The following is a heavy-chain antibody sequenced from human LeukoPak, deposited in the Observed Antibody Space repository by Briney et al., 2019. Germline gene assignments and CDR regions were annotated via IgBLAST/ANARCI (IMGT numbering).Heavy chain of an antibody. CDR2: INPNSGDT. V-gene: IGHV1-2*02. Sequence: ASVKVSCKASGYTFTGYYMHWVRQAPGQGLEWMGWINPNSGDTKYAQNFQGRVTMTRDTSISTAYMELSRLRSDDTAVYYCARPDTAMVKMVYWGQGTLVTVSS. J-gene: IGHJ4*02. CDR1: GYTFTGYY. D-gene: IGHD5-18*01. CDR3: ARPDTAMVKMVY.